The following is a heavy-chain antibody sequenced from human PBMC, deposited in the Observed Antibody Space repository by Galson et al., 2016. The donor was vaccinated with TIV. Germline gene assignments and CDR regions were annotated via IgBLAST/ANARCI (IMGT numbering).Heavy chain of an antibody. Sequence: SVKVSCKASEYTFTKYFIHWVRQAPGQGLEWMGRINPSGGGTNYAQKFQGRVTPTRDTSITTAYMDLSGLRSDDTAVYYCAREGFSIKAGGFDQWGQGTLVTVSS. D-gene: IGHD6-13*01. CDR3: AREGFSIKAGGFDQ. CDR2: INPSGGGT. CDR1: EYTFTKYF. J-gene: IGHJ4*02. V-gene: IGHV1-2*06.